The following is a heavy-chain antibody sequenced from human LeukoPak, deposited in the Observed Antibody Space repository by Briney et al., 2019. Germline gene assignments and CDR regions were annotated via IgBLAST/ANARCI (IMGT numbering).Heavy chain of an antibody. CDR1: EFTFSRYT. V-gene: IGHV3-21*04. Sequence: GGSLRLSCAASEFTFSRYTMNWVRQAPGKGLEWVSSISGSSTFIYYSDSVRGRFTISRDNAENSLYLQMSSLRVEDTAVYYCARVVPYCSSTSCTGWFDPWGQGTLVTVSS. J-gene: IGHJ5*02. CDR2: ISGSSTFI. D-gene: IGHD2-2*01. CDR3: ARVVPYCSSTSCTGWFDP.